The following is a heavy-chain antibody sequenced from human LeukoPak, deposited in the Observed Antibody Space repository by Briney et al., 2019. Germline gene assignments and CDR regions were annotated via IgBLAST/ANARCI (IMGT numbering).Heavy chain of an antibody. V-gene: IGHV3-48*01. J-gene: IGHJ4*02. CDR3: ARAKHPFIVVVPAATYYFDY. D-gene: IGHD2-2*01. Sequence: PGGSLRLSCAASGFTFSSYSMNWDRQAPGKGLEWVSYISSSSSTIYYADSVKGRFTISRDNAKNSLYLQMNSLRAEDAAVYYCARAKHPFIVVVPAATYYFDYWGQGTLVTVSS. CDR2: ISSSSSTI. CDR1: GFTFSSYS.